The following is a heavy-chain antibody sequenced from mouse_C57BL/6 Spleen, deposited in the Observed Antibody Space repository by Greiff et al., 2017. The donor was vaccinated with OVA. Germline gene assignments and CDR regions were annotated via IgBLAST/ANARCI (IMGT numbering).Heavy chain of an antibody. CDR2: IYPRDGST. J-gene: IGHJ4*01. V-gene: IGHV1-85*01. CDR3: ARGGYDYVMDY. Sequence: QVQLQQSGPELVKPGASVKLSCKASGYTFTSYDINWVKQRPGQGLEWIGWIYPRDGSTKYNEKFKGKATLTVDTSSSTAYMELHSLTSEDAAVYFCARGGYDYVMDYWGQGTSVTVSS. CDR1: GYTFTSYD. D-gene: IGHD2-4*01.